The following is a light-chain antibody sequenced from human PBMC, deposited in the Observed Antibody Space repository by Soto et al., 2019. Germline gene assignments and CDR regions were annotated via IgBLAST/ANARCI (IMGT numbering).Light chain of an antibody. CDR2: DVS. V-gene: IGLV2-14*01. CDR1: SSDVGGYNY. Sequence: QSALTQPASVSGSPGQSITISCTGTSSDVGGYNYVSWYQQHPGQVPKLMIYDVSNRPSGISNGFSASKSGNTASLTISGLQAEDEADYYCSAYTSRNTRVFGTGTKLTVL. CDR3: SAYTSRNTRV. J-gene: IGLJ1*01.